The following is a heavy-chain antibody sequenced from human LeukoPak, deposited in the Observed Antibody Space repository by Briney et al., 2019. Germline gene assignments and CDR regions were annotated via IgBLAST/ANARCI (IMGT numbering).Heavy chain of an antibody. Sequence: GGSLRLSCAASGFTFSSYSMNWVRQAPGKGLEWVSSIGGGSTYTHYADSVKGRFTIPRDNAKNSLYLQMNSLRAEDTAVYYCARAPYCSSTSCYIKARGKSRYYYYMDVWGKGTTVTVSS. D-gene: IGHD2-2*02. CDR2: IGGGSTYT. V-gene: IGHV3-21*01. CDR3: ARAPYCSSTSCYIKARGKSRYYYYMDV. CDR1: GFTFSSYS. J-gene: IGHJ6*03.